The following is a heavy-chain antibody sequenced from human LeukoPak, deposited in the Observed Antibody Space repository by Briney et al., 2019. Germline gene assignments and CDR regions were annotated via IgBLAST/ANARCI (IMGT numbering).Heavy chain of an antibody. CDR2: IYYSGST. CDR3: ARPTDSSGDVLDI. D-gene: IGHD3-22*01. V-gene: IGHV4-39*01. CDR1: GGSISSSSYY. Sequence: PSEALSLTCTVSGGSISSSSYYWGWIRQPPGKGLEWIGSIYYSGSTYYNPSLKSRVTISVDTSKNQFSLKLSSVTAADTAVYYCARPTDSSGDVLDIWGQATMVTVSS. J-gene: IGHJ3*02.